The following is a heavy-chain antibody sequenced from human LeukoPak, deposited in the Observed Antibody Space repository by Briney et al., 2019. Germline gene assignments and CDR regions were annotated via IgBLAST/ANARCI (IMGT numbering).Heavy chain of an antibody. Sequence: GGSLRLSCAASGFTVSSNYMSWVRQAPGKGLEWVSVIYSGGSTYYADSVKGRFTISRDNSKNTLYLQMNSLRAEDTAVYYCSTQDGYCTNGVCLDFDYWAREPWSPSPQ. CDR3: STQDGYCTNGVCLDFDY. V-gene: IGHV3-53*01. J-gene: IGHJ4*02. CDR1: GFTVSSNY. CDR2: IYSGGST. D-gene: IGHD2-8*01.